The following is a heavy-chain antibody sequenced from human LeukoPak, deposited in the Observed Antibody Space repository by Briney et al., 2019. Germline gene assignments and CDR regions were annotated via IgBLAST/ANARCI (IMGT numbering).Heavy chain of an antibody. J-gene: IGHJ3*02. D-gene: IGHD5-12*01. CDR2: IYYGGST. Sequence: SETLSLTCTVSGGSISSYYWSWIRQPPGKGLEWIGYIYYGGSTNYNPSLKSRVTISVDTSKNQFSLKLSSVTAADTAVYYCARDRVGGGYEDAFDIWGQGTMVTVSS. V-gene: IGHV4-59*01. CDR1: GGSISSYY. CDR3: ARDRVGGGYEDAFDI.